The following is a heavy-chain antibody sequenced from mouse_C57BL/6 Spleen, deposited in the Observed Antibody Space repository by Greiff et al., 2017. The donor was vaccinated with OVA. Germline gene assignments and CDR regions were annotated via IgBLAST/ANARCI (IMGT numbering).Heavy chain of an antibody. V-gene: IGHV5-16*01. Sequence: EVKLMESEGGLVQPGSSMKLSCTASGFTFSDYYMAWVRQVPEKGLEWVANINYDGSSTYYLDSLKSRFIISRDKAKNILYLQMSSLKSEDTATYYCARDLLLRDWGQGTTLTVSS. CDR2: INYDGSST. J-gene: IGHJ2*01. CDR3: ARDLLLRD. CDR1: GFTFSDYY. D-gene: IGHD1-1*01.